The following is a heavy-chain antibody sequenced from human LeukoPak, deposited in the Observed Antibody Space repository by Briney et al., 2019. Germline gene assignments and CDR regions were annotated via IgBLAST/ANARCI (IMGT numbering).Heavy chain of an antibody. D-gene: IGHD6-13*01. J-gene: IGHJ4*02. CDR1: GYTFTGYY. V-gene: IGHV1-2*02. CDR3: ARAEGTAAAGITNY. CDR2: INPNSGGT. Sequence: ASVKVSCKASGYTFTGYYMHWVRQAPGQGLEWMGWINPNSGGTNYAQKFQGRVTMTRDTSISTAYMELSRLRSDDTAVYYCARAEGTAAAGITNYWGQGTLVTVSS.